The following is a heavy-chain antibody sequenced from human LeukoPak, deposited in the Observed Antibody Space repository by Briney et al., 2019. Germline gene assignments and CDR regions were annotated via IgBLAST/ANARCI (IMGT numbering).Heavy chain of an antibody. D-gene: IGHD3-10*01. CDR3: NTYYYGSGSYQIDY. Sequence: GGSLRLSCAASGFTVSSNYMSWVRQAPGKGLEWVSVIYSGGSTYYAESVKGRFTISRDNSNNTLYLQMNSLRAEDTAVYYCNTYYYGSGSYQIDYWGQGTLVTVSS. V-gene: IGHV3-66*01. J-gene: IGHJ4*02. CDR1: GFTVSSNY. CDR2: IYSGGST.